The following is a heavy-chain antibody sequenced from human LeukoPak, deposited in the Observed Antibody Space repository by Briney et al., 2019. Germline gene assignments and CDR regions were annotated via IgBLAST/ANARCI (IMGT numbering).Heavy chain of an antibody. CDR1: GFTFSSYW. D-gene: IGHD1-20*01. CDR2: INSDGSST. CDR3: ASLTGSSLFDY. J-gene: IGHJ4*02. Sequence: GGSLRLSCAASGFTFSSYWMHWVRQAPGKGLVWVSRINSDGSSTGYADSVKGRFTISRDNAKNTLYLQMNSLRVEDTAVYYCASLTGSSLFDYWGQGTLVTVSS. V-gene: IGHV3-74*01.